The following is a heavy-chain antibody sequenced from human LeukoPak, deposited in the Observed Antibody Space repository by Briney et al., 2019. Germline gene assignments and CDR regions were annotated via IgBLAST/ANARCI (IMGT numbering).Heavy chain of an antibody. CDR1: GFTFSSYW. Sequence: PGGSLRLSCAASGFTFSSYWMSWVRQAPGKGLEGVSGISWNSGSIGYADSVKGRFTISRDNAKNSLYLQMNSLRAEDTALYYCAKVGRYFDWLSSELDYWGQGTLVTVSS. CDR3: AKVGRYFDWLSSELDY. V-gene: IGHV3-9*01. J-gene: IGHJ4*02. CDR2: ISWNSGSI. D-gene: IGHD3-9*01.